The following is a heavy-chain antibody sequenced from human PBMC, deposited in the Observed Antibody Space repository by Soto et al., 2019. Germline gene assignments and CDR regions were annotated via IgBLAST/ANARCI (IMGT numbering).Heavy chain of an antibody. CDR1: GFTVSSNY. CDR3: ARHGYSYGGGYFDY. Sequence: EVQLVESGGGLVQPGGSLRLSCAASGFTVSSNYMSWVRQAPGKGLEWVSVIYSGGSAYYADSVKGRFTISRDNSKNTLDLQMNSLRAEGRAVYYCARHGYSYGGGYFDYWGQGTLVTVSS. CDR2: IYSGGSA. V-gene: IGHV3-66*04. D-gene: IGHD5-18*01. J-gene: IGHJ4*02.